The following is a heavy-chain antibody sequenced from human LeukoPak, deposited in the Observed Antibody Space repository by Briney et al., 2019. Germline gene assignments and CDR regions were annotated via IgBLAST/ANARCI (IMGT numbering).Heavy chain of an antibody. D-gene: IGHD5-12*01. J-gene: IGHJ4*02. Sequence: ASETLSLTCTVSGGSISSYYWSWIRQPPGKGLEWIGYIYYSGSTNYNPSLKSRVTISVDTSKNQFSLKLSSVTAADTAVYYCARGGKVWLRPWGQGTLVTASS. V-gene: IGHV4-59*01. CDR2: IYYSGST. CDR1: GGSISSYY. CDR3: ARGGKVWLRP.